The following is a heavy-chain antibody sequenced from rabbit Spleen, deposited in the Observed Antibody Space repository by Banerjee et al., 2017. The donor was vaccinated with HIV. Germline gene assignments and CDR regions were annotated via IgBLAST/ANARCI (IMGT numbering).Heavy chain of an antibody. V-gene: IGHV1S45*01. D-gene: IGHD2-1*01. CDR1: GFSFSSSYY. CDR2: IYTGSGGDT. CDR3: ARDLDDVIGWNFNL. Sequence: QEQLTETGGGLVQPGGSLTLTCTASGFSFSSSYYMCWVRQAPGKGLEWIACIYTGSGGDTYYASWAKGRFTFSRPSSTTVTLQMTSLTAADTATYFCARDLDDVIGWNFNLWGQGTLVTVS. J-gene: IGHJ4*01.